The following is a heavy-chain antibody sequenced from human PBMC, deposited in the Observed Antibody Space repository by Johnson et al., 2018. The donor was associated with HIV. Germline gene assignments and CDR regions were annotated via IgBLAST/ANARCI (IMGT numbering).Heavy chain of an antibody. J-gene: IGHJ3*02. Sequence: QVQLVESGGGVVRPGGSLRLSCAASGFTFDDYGMSWVRQAPGKGLEWVAVISYDGSNKYYADSVKGRLTISRDNSKNTLYLEMNSLRAEDTALYYCAKGDYDFWSGYYFGAFDIWGQGTMVTVSS. CDR3: AKGDYDFWSGYYFGAFDI. CDR2: ISYDGSNK. CDR1: GFTFDDYG. D-gene: IGHD3-3*01. V-gene: IGHV3-30*18.